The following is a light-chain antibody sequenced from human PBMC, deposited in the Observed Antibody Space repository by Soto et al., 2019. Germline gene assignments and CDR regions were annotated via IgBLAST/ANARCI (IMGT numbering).Light chain of an antibody. CDR1: QRVSNNF. V-gene: IGKV3D-20*01. CDR3: QQYGSTPWT. J-gene: IGKJ1*01. CDR2: DAT. Sequence: VVLTQFPGTLSLSPGETATLSCGASQRVSNNFLGWYQQKPGLPPRLLIYDATSRANGIPERFSGRGSGTHFTLTISXXXXEDFAVYYCQQYGSTPWTFGRG.